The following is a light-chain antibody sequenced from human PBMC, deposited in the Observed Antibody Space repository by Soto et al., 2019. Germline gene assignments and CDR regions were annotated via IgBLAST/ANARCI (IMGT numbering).Light chain of an antibody. CDR3: QQRSNWPIT. Sequence: EIVLTQSQDTLSLSAGERGSLXCRASQSVGGYLAWYQQRPGQAPRVLIYDASNRATGIPVRFSGSGSGTDFTLTISSLEPEDFAVYYCQQRSNWPITFGQGTRLENK. CDR2: DAS. CDR1: QSVGGY. V-gene: IGKV3-11*01. J-gene: IGKJ5*01.